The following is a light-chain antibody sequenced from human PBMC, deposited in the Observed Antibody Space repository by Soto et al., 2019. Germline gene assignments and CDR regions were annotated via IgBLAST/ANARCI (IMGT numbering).Light chain of an antibody. CDR1: SSNIGRSY. Sequence: QSVLTQPPSASGTPGQRVTISCSGSSSNIGRSYVFWYKQLPGTAPRLLIYRNNQRPSGVPDRFAGSKSCTGASLAISGLRSDDEAVYYCAAWDDSLSGVVSGGGTKLTVL. J-gene: IGLJ3*02. CDR2: RNN. CDR3: AAWDDSLSGVV. V-gene: IGLV1-47*01.